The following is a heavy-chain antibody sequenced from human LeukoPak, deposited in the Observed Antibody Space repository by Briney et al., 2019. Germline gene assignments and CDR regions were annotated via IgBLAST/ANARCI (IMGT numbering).Heavy chain of an antibody. CDR3: ARDHSSGWYSDYFDY. Sequence: GGSLTLSCAASGFTFSSYGLHWVRQAPGKGLEGVAVIWYDGSNKYYADSVKGRFTISRDNSKNTLYLQMNSLRAEDTAVYYCARDHSSGWYSDYFDYWGQGTLVTVSS. J-gene: IGHJ4*02. V-gene: IGHV3-33*01. D-gene: IGHD6-19*01. CDR1: GFTFSSYG. CDR2: IWYDGSNK.